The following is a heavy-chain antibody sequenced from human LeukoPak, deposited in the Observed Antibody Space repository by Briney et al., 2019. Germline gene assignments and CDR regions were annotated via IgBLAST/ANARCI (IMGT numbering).Heavy chain of an antibody. J-gene: IGHJ4*02. Sequence: SETLSLTCTVSGGSISSGGYYWSWIRQHPGKGLEWIGYIYYSGSTYYNPSLKSRVTISVDTSKNQFSLKLSSVTAADTAVYYCARTSIYDFWSGYYSVDGTIFDYWGQGTLVTVSS. CDR1: GGSISSGGYY. CDR3: ARTSIYDFWSGYYSVDGTIFDY. CDR2: IYYSGST. V-gene: IGHV4-31*03. D-gene: IGHD3-3*01.